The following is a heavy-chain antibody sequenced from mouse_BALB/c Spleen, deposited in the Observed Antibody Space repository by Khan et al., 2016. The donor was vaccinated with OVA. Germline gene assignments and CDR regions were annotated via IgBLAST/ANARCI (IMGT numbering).Heavy chain of an antibody. Sequence: QVQLQQPGAELVKPGASVKLSCKASGYTFTSYYIYWVKQRPGQGLEWIGGINPSNGGTYFNEKFESKATLTVDKSSSTAFMQVSSLTSEDSAVYYCTRSGWAAFAYWGQRTLVTGSA. D-gene: IGHD1-1*02. CDR3: TRSGWAAFAY. CDR2: INPSNGGT. J-gene: IGHJ3*01. V-gene: IGHV1S81*02. CDR1: GYTFTSYY.